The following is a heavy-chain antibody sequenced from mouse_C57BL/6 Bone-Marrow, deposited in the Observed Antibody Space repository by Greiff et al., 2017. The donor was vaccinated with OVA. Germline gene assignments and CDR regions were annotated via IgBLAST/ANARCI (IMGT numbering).Heavy chain of an antibody. CDR3: TTDYYGSSYGGY. V-gene: IGHV14-4*01. CDR2: IDPENGDT. Sequence: VQLQQSGAELVRPGASVKLSCTASGFNIKDDYMHWVKQRPEQGLEWIGWIDPENGDTEYASKFQGKATITADTSSNTAYLQLSSLTSEDTAVYYCTTDYYGSSYGGYWGQGTTLTVSS. J-gene: IGHJ2*01. D-gene: IGHD1-1*01. CDR1: GFNIKDDY.